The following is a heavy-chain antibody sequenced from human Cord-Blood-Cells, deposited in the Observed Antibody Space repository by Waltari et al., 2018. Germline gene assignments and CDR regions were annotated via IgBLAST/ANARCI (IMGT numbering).Heavy chain of an antibody. CDR1: GYTLTELS. D-gene: IGHD5-12*01. J-gene: IGHJ4*02. CDR2: FDPEDGET. CDR3: AKSTGYSGYDYYFDY. V-gene: IGHV1-24*01. Sequence: GYTLTELSMHWVRQAPGKGLEWMGGFDPEDGETIYAQKFQGRVTMTEDTSTDTAYMELSSLRSEDTAVYYCAKSTGYSGYDYYFDYWGQGTLVTVSS.